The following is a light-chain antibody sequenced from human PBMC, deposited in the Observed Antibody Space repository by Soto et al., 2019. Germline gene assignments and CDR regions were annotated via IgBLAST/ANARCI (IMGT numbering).Light chain of an antibody. CDR3: QVWDSSSDLVV. CDR1: NIGSKS. V-gene: IGLV3-21*04. J-gene: IGLJ2*01. CDR2: YDS. Sequence: SYELTQPSSVSVAPGKTARITCGGNNIGSKSVHWYQQKPGQAPVLVIYYDSDRPSGIPERFSGSNSGNTATLTISRVEAGDEADYYCQVWDSSSDLVVFGGGTQLTVL.